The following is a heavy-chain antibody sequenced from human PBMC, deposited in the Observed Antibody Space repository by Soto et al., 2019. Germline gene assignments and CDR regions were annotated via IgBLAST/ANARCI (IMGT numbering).Heavy chain of an antibody. CDR3: AREVYPDWYFQH. CDR1: GYSFTSYW. V-gene: IGHV5-10-1*01. CDR2: IDPSDSYT. Sequence: PGESPKISCKGSGYSFTSYWISWVRQMPGKGLEWMGRIDPSDSYTNYSPSFQGHVTISADKSISTAYLQWSSLKASDTAMYYCAREVYPDWYFQHWGQGTLVTVSS. J-gene: IGHJ1*01. D-gene: IGHD2-8*01.